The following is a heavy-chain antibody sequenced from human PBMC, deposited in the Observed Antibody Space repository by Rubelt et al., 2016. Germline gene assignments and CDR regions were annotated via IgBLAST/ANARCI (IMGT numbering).Heavy chain of an antibody. J-gene: IGHJ3*02. CDR3: ARAGVTTADAFDI. CDR1: GFTVSSNY. D-gene: IGHD4-11*01. V-gene: IGHV3-66*02. CDR2: IYSGGRT. Sequence: EVQLVESGGGLVQPGGSLRLSCAASGFTVSSNYMSWVRQAPGKGLEWVSVIYSGGRTYYADSVKGRFTIYRDKSKNTLYLQMNSRRAEDTAVYYCARAGVTTADAFDIWGQGTMVTVSS.